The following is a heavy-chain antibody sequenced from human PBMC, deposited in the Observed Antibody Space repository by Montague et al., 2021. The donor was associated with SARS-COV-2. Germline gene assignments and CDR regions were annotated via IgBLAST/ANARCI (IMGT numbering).Heavy chain of an antibody. CDR2: IYYSGGI. CDR3: ARAVSVRRAVNWFDP. Sequence: SETLSLTCTVSGGSMSDHYWSWIRQPPGKGLEWLAYIYYSGGINSNAXLKGRVPMSVDTSKNQFSLKLTSVTAADTAVYYCARAVSVRRAVNWFDPWGQGTLVTVSS. CDR1: GGSMSDHY. V-gene: IGHV4-59*11. D-gene: IGHD3-10*01. J-gene: IGHJ5*02.